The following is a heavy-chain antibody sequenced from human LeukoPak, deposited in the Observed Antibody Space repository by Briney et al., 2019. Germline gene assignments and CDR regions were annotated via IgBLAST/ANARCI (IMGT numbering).Heavy chain of an antibody. CDR3: ARDQADIVVVPAAIPYYYYGMDV. V-gene: IGHV3-21*01. D-gene: IGHD2-2*01. J-gene: IGHJ6*02. Sequence: PGGSLRLSCAASGFTFSSYSMNWVRQAPGKGLEWVSSISSSSSYIYYADSVKGRFTISRDNAKNSLYLQMNSLRAEDTAVYYCARDQADIVVVPAAIPYYYYGMDVWGQGTTVTVSS. CDR1: GFTFSSYS. CDR2: ISSSSSYI.